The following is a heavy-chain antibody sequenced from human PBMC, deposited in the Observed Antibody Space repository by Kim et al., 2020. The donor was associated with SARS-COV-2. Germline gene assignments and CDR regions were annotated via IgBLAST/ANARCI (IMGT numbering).Heavy chain of an antibody. V-gene: IGHV1-18*01. D-gene: IGHD3-22*01. Sequence: ASVKVSCKASGYTFTSYGISWVRQAPGQGLEWMGWISAYNGNTNYAQKLQGRVTMTTETSTSTAYMELRSLRSDDTAVYYCAAGYYDSSGYYPTFDYWGQGTLVTVSS. J-gene: IGHJ4*02. CDR2: ISAYNGNT. CDR3: AAGYYDSSGYYPTFDY. CDR1: GYTFTSYG.